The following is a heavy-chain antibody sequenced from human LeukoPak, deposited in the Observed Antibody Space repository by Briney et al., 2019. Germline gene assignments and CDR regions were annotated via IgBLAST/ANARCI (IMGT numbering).Heavy chain of an antibody. Sequence: QSGGSLRLSCAASGFTFSSYGMHWVRQAPGKGLEWVAFIRYDGSNKYYADSVKGRFTISRDNSKNTLYLQMNSLRAEDTAVYYCAKDLGSSTSCDYWGQGTLVTVSS. CDR1: GFTFSSYG. CDR2: IRYDGSNK. CDR3: AKDLGSSTSCDY. J-gene: IGHJ4*02. D-gene: IGHD2-2*01. V-gene: IGHV3-30*02.